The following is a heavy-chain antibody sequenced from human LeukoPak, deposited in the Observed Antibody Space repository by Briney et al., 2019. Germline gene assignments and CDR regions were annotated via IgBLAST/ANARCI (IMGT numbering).Heavy chain of an antibody. Sequence: SVKVSCKASGGTFSSYAISWVRQAPGQGLEWMGGIIPIFGTANYAQKFQGRVTITADESTSTAYMELSSLRSEDTAVYYCASIVVVPAADAFDIWGQGTMVTVSS. J-gene: IGHJ3*02. CDR2: IIPIFGTA. CDR3: ASIVVVPAADAFDI. CDR1: GGTFSSYA. V-gene: IGHV1-69*13. D-gene: IGHD2-2*01.